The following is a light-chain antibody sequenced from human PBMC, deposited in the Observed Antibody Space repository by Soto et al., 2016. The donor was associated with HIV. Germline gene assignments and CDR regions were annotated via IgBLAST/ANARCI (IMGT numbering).Light chain of an antibody. Sequence: SYVLPQPPSVSVAPGKTARITCGGNDIGSKSVHWYQQKPGQAPVLVVYDDDDRPSEIPERFSGSSSGNTATLTISRVGIGDEADYYCQVWDSSSDHWVFGGGTKLTVL. CDR3: QVWDSSSDHWV. V-gene: IGLV3-21*03. CDR2: DDD. CDR1: DIGSKS. J-gene: IGLJ3*02.